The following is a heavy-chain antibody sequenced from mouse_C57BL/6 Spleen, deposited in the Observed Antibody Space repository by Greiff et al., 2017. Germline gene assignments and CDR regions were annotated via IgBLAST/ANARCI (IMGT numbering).Heavy chain of an antibody. CDR3: ARYNYSNYVDY. CDR1: GYTFTSYW. Sequence: VKLLQPGAELVRPGSSVKLSCKASGYTFTSYWMNWVKQRPIQGLEWIGNINNSDSENTYNQKFKDKATLTVDKSASTAYMQLSSLTSEDSAVYYCARYNYSNYVDYWGQGTTLTVSS. J-gene: IGHJ2*01. D-gene: IGHD1-3*01. CDR2: INNSDSEN. V-gene: IGHV1-52*01.